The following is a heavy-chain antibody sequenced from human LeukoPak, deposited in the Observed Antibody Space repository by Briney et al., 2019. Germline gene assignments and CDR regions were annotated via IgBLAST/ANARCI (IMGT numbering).Heavy chain of an antibody. Sequence: ASVKVSCKASGYTFTGYYMHWVRQAPGQGLEWMGIINPSGGSTSYAQKFQGRVTMTRDTSTSTVYMELSSLRSEDTAVYYCATEGAYGAYCGGDCYPGGHDAFDIWGQGTMVTVSS. CDR2: INPSGGST. J-gene: IGHJ3*02. D-gene: IGHD2-21*02. CDR1: GYTFTGYY. V-gene: IGHV1-46*01. CDR3: ATEGAYGAYCGGDCYPGGHDAFDI.